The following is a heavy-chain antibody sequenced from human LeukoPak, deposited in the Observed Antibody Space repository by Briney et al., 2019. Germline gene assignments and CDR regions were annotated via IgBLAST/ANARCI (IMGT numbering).Heavy chain of an antibody. CDR3: AKDPAVIVVVAANFFDS. CDR2: ISGSGGST. CDR1: GFDFSTQW. V-gene: IGHV3-23*01. J-gene: IGHJ4*02. Sequence: GGSLRLSCAASGFDFSTQWMSWVRQAPGKGLEWVSGISGSGGSTYYADSVKGRFTISRDNSKNTLYLQMNSLRAEDTAVYYCAKDPAVIVVVAANFFDSWGQGTLVTVSS. D-gene: IGHD2-15*01.